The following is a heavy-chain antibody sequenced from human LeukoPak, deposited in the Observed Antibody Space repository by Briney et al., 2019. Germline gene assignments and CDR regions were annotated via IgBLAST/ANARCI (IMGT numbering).Heavy chain of an antibody. D-gene: IGHD6-19*01. V-gene: IGHV3-21*01. CDR2: ISSSSSYI. Sequence: PGGSLRLSCAASGFTFSSYAMSWVRQAPGKGLEWVSSISSSSSYIYYADSVKGRFTISRDNAKNSLYLQMNSLRAEDTAVYYCARLGYSSGWYQRNSEYYMDVWGKGTTVTISS. CDR1: GFTFSSYA. CDR3: ARLGYSSGWYQRNSEYYMDV. J-gene: IGHJ6*03.